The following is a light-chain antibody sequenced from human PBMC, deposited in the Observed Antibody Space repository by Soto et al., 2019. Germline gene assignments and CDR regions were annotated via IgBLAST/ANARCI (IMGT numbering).Light chain of an antibody. Sequence: QSALTQPPSASGSPGQSVTISCTGTSSDVGDYNYVSWYRQHPGKAPKLMIYEVSKRPSGVPDRFSGSESGNTASLTVSGLQAEDEADYYCTSYAGSLYVFGTGTKLTVL. J-gene: IGLJ1*01. CDR1: SSDVGDYNY. CDR2: EVS. V-gene: IGLV2-8*01. CDR3: TSYAGSLYV.